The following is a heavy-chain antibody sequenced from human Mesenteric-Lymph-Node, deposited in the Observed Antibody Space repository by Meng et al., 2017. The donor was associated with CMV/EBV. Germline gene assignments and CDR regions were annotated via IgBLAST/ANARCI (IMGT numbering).Heavy chain of an antibody. V-gene: IGHV4-38-2*02. D-gene: IGHD1-14*01. J-gene: IGHJ2*01. Sequence: SETLSLTCTVSGYTITRGYYWGWLRQSPGKGLEWLGNILHNGNTYSSPSLKSRFTMSVDTSKNQFSLTLSSVTAADTAIYYCARVSSLRSCDTTYCAGGGLFDLWGRGSLVTVSS. CDR3: ARVSSLRSCDTTYCAGGGLFDL. CDR2: ILHNGNT. CDR1: GYTITRGYY.